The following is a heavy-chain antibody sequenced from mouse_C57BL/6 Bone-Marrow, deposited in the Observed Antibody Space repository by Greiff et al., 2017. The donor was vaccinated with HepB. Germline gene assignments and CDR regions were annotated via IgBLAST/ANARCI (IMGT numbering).Heavy chain of an antibody. Sequence: EVQLVESGPGLVKPSQSLSLTCSVTGYSITSGYYWNWIRQFPGNKLEWMGYISYDGSNNYNPSLKNRISITRDTSKNQFFLKLNSVTTEDTATYYCARAVYDYSFAYWGQGTLVTVSA. V-gene: IGHV3-6*01. CDR3: ARAVYDYSFAY. CDR1: GYSITSGYY. J-gene: IGHJ3*01. D-gene: IGHD2-4*01. CDR2: ISYDGSN.